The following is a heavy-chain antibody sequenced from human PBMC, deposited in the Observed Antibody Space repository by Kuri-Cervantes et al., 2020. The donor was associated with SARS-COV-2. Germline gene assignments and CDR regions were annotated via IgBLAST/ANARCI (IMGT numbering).Heavy chain of an antibody. CDR3: ARRGRGAVAGTTKYWYFDL. J-gene: IGHJ2*01. CDR1: GYSFTSYW. CDR2: IYPGDSDT. D-gene: IGHD6-19*01. Sequence: KVSCKGSGYSFTSYWIGWVRQMPGKGLEWMGIIYPGDSDTRYRPSFQGQVTISANKSISTAYLQWSSLKASDTAMYYCARRGRGAVAGTTKYWYFDLWGRGTLVTVSS. V-gene: IGHV5-51*01.